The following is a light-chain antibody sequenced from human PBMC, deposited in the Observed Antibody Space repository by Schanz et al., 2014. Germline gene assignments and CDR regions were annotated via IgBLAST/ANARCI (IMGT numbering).Light chain of an antibody. J-gene: IGLJ3*02. CDR3: CAYAGSNIPV. V-gene: IGLV2-23*01. Sequence: QSALTQPASVSGAPGQSITISCTGTTSDIGSYDFVSWYRQHPGEAPKLMIYEGSKRPSGVSNRFSASKSGNTASLTISGLQAEDEADYYCCAYAGSNIPVFGGGTKVTVL. CDR2: EGS. CDR1: TSDIGSYDF.